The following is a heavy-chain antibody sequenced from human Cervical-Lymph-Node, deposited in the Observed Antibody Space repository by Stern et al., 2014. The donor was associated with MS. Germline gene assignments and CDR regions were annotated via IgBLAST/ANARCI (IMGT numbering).Heavy chain of an antibody. CDR3: ARVSQKGYSSSWYYFDY. V-gene: IGHV1-69*01. CDR1: GGTLSSYA. CDR2: IIPIFCTT. Sequence: QVQLVQSGAEVKKPGSSVKVSCKAYGGTLSSYAISWGRQAPGQGLECMGGIIPIFCTTNYAQKFQGRVTITADESTSTAYMELSSLRSEDTAVYYCARVSQKGYSSSWYYFDYWGQGTLVTVSS. D-gene: IGHD6-13*01. J-gene: IGHJ4*02.